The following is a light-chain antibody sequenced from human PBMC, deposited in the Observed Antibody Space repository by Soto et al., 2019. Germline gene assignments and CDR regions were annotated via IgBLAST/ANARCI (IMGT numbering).Light chain of an antibody. CDR2: DAS. V-gene: IGKV3-11*01. Sequence: EIVLTQSPATLSFSPGESATLSCRASQSVSSSLAWYQQISGQTPRLRIYDASNRATGVPARFSGSGSGTDFTLTISSLAPEDFATYYCQQRSDWPPFTFGTGTKVDLK. CDR3: QQRSDWPPFT. J-gene: IGKJ3*01. CDR1: QSVSSS.